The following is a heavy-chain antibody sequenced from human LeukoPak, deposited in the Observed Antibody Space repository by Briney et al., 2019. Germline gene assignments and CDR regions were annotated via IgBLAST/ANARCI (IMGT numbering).Heavy chain of an antibody. J-gene: IGHJ6*03. Sequence: ASVKVSCKASRGTFSTYAINWVRQAPGQGLEWMGGIIPIFDTGNYIHKFQGRVTITADKSTSTAYMELSSLRSEDTAVYYCARNLGHYYYYYMDVWGKGTTVTVSS. CDR2: IIPIFDTG. V-gene: IGHV1-69*06. CDR3: ARNLGHYYYYYMDV. CDR1: RGTFSTYA.